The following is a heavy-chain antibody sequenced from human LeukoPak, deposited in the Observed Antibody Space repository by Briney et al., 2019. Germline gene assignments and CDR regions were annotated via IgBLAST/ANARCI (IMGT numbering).Heavy chain of an antibody. V-gene: IGHV1-18*01. CDR2: ISAYNGNT. CDR1: GYTFTSYG. J-gene: IGHJ4*02. D-gene: IGHD3-10*01. CDR3: ARDRTPVTMVRGVTTSSHFDY. Sequence: ASVKVSCKASGYTFTSYGISWVRQAPGQGLEWMGWISAYNGNTNYAQKLQGRVTMTTDTSTSTDYMELRSLRSDDTAVYYCARDRTPVTMVRGVTTSSHFDYWGQGTLVTVSS.